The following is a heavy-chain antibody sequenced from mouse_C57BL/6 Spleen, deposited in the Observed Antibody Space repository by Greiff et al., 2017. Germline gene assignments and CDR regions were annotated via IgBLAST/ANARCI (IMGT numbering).Heavy chain of an antibody. D-gene: IGHD1-1*01. CDR3: ARDNYGSSYGYFDV. Sequence: EVMLVESGGGLVKPGGSLKLSCAASGFTFSSYAMSWVRQTPEKRLEWVATISDGGSYTYYPDNVKGRFTISRDNAKNNLYLQMSHLKSEDTAMYYCARDNYGSSYGYFDVGGTGTTVTVSS. CDR2: ISDGGSYT. V-gene: IGHV5-4*01. J-gene: IGHJ1*03. CDR1: GFTFSSYA.